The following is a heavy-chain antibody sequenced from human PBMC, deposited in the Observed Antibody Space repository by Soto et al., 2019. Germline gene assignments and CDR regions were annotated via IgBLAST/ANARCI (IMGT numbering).Heavy chain of an antibody. V-gene: IGHV3-33*01. CDR3: ASDLVGASDSYGLDV. CDR2: IWHDGNNK. D-gene: IGHD1-26*01. J-gene: IGHJ6*02. CDR1: SFTFSNYG. Sequence: GGSLRLSSAASSFTFSNYGMHWVRQAPGKGLEWVAIIWHDGNNKYYADSVRGRFIISRDNSKNRLYLQMNSLRAEDTAVYYCASDLVGASDSYGLDVWGQGTSVTVSS.